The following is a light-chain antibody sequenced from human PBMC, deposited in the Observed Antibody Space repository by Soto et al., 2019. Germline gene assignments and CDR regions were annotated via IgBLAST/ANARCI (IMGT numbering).Light chain of an antibody. CDR1: QSVSSTY. CDR2: GAS. Sequence: VLTQSPGTLSLSPGERATLSCRASQSVSSTYLAWYQQKPGQAPRPLIYGASSRATGIPDRFSGSGSGTDFTLTISRLEPEDFAVYYCQQFGSSPRTFGQGTKVEI. J-gene: IGKJ1*01. CDR3: QQFGSSPRT. V-gene: IGKV3-20*01.